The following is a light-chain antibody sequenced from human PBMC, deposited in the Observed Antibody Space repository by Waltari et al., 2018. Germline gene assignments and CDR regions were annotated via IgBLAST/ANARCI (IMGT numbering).Light chain of an antibody. CDR3: QQYSNWRT. Sequence: EIVLTQSPATLSLSPGERAPLSCRASQSVSSSLAWYQQKPGQAPRLLIYGASSRATGIPDRFSGSGSGTDFTLTISSLEPEDFAVYYCQQYSNWRTFGQGTKVEIK. CDR1: QSVSSS. V-gene: IGKV3-15*01. CDR2: GAS. J-gene: IGKJ1*01.